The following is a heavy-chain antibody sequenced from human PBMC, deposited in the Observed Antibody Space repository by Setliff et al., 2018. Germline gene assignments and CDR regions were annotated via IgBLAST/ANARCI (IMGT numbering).Heavy chain of an antibody. J-gene: IGHJ3*02. CDR3: ARDTLGYGDYVGFDI. V-gene: IGHV1-2*06. D-gene: IGHD4-17*01. CDR2: INPNSGGT. CDR1: GYTFTGYY. Sequence: ASVKVSCKASGYTFTGYYMYWVRQAPGQGLEWMGRINPNSGGTNSAQKFQGRVTMTRDTSISTAYMELRRLRSDDPAVYYCARDTLGYGDYVGFDIWGQGTMVTVSS.